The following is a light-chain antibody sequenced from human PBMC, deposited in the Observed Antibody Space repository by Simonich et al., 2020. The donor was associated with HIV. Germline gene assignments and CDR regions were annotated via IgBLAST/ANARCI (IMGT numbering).Light chain of an antibody. CDR1: SSYVGGYKF. J-gene: IGLJ3*02. Sequence: QSALTQPSSVSGSPGQSITISCPGTSSYVGGYKFVSWYQQHPAKAPKLMIYDVSNRPSGVSHRFSGSKSGNTASLTISGLQAEDEANYYCCSYISSTTVFGGGTKLTVL. V-gene: IGLV2-14*03. CDR2: DVS. CDR3: CSYISSTTV.